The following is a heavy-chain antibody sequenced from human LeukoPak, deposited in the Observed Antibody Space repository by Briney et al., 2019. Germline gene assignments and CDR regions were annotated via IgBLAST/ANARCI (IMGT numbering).Heavy chain of an antibody. J-gene: IGHJ6*03. D-gene: IGHD2-15*01. V-gene: IGHV3-21*01. CDR3: ARDSPEVVAATLYYYYYYYMDV. Sequence: PGGSLRLSCAASGFTFSSYSMNWVRQAPGKGLEWVSSISSSSSYIYYADSVKGRFTISRDNAKNSLYLQMNSLRAEDTAVYYCARDSPEVVAATLYYYYYYYMDVWGKGTTVTVSS. CDR1: GFTFSSYS. CDR2: ISSSSSYI.